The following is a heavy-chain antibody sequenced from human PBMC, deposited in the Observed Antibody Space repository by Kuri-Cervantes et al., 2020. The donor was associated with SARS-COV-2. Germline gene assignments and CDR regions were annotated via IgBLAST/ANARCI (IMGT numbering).Heavy chain of an antibody. CDR2: IYYSGST. CDR3: ARGTNIAAAGTLDY. J-gene: IGHJ4*02. D-gene: IGHD6-13*01. CDR1: GGSISSYY. Sequence: GSLRLSCTVSGGSISSYYWSWIRQPPGKGLEWIGYIYYSGSTNYNPSLKSRVTISVDTSKNQPSLKLSSVTAADTAVYYCARGTNIAAAGTLDYWGQGTLVTVSS. V-gene: IGHV4-59*01.